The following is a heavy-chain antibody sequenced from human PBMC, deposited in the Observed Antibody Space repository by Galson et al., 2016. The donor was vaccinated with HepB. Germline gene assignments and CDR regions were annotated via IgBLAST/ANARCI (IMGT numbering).Heavy chain of an antibody. V-gene: IGHV3-23*01. CDR2: INGGGGKR. CDR3: ATEYVLRSLASSSYYFYGLDV. Sequence: SLRLSCAASGFTFSTFAMTWVRQAPGTGLEWVSTINGGGGKRHHEDSLKGRFTISRDNAKNTLYLEMNSLRAEDTAIYYCATEYVLRSLASSSYYFYGLDVWGQGTTVTVSS. D-gene: IGHD6-6*01. J-gene: IGHJ6*02. CDR1: GFTFSTFA.